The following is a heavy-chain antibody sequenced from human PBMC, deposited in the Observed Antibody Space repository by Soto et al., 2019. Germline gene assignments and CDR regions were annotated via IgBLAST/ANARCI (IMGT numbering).Heavy chain of an antibody. CDR1: GFTFSIYA. V-gene: IGHV3-30-3*01. Sequence: QVQLVESGGGVVQPGRSLRLSCAASGFTFSIYAMHWVRQAPGKGPEWVAVISYDGSKRYYADSVKGRFTISRDNSKNTLYLQMNSLRAEDTAVYYCARDPLWGTAMVLWYFDLWGRGTLVTVSS. D-gene: IGHD5-18*01. CDR2: ISYDGSKR. J-gene: IGHJ2*01. CDR3: ARDPLWGTAMVLWYFDL.